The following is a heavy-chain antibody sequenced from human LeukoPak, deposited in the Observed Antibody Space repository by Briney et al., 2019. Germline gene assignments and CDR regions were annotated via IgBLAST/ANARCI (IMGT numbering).Heavy chain of an antibody. V-gene: IGHV4-4*07. CDR1: GGSISSYY. CDR3: ARASLYYDSSGYYHDDAFDI. Sequence: SETLSLTCTVSGGSISSYYWSWIRQPAGKGLEWIGRIYTSGSTNYNPSLKSRVTMSVDTSKNQFSLKLSSVTVADTAVYYCARASLYYDSSGYYHDDAFDIWGQGTMVTVSS. CDR2: IYTSGST. J-gene: IGHJ3*02. D-gene: IGHD3-22*01.